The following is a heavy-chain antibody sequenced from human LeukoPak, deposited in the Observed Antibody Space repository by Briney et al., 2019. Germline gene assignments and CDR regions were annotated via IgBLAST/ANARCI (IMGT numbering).Heavy chain of an antibody. D-gene: IGHD6-13*01. CDR3: ARVRRAAASGYNWFDP. Sequence: GASVKVSCKASGYTFTGYYMHWVRQAPGQGLEWMGWINPNSGGTNYAQKFQGRVTMTRDTPISTAYMELSRLRSDDTAVYYCARVRRAAASGYNWFDPWGQGTLVTVSS. CDR2: INPNSGGT. CDR1: GYTFTGYY. V-gene: IGHV1-2*02. J-gene: IGHJ5*02.